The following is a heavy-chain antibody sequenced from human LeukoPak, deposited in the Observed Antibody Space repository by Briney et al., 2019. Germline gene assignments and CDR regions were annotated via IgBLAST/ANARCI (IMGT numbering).Heavy chain of an antibody. D-gene: IGHD3-16*01. CDR2: INPDGSGK. J-gene: IGHJ4*02. V-gene: IGHV3-7*01. CDR3: ASWGAGGNS. Sequence: PGGSLRLSCEASGFTLSTYWMNWVRQAPGKGLDWVANINPDGSGKRYVDSVKSRFTIARDNADNSLSLQMNSLRAEDTAVYYCASWGAGGNSWGQGTLVTVSS. CDR1: GFTLSTYW.